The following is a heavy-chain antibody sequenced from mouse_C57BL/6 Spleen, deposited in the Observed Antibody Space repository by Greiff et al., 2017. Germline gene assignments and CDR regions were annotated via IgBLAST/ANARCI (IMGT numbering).Heavy chain of an antibody. CDR3: ARDQRGLYAMDY. Sequence: QMQLKQPGTELVKPGASAKLSCKASGYTFTSYWMHWVKQRPGQGLEWIGNINPSNGGTNYNEKFKSKATLTVDKSSSTAYMQLSSLTSEDSAVYECARDQRGLYAMDYWGQGTSVTVSS. CDR1: GYTFTSYW. J-gene: IGHJ4*01. V-gene: IGHV1-53*01. CDR2: INPSNGGT. D-gene: IGHD4-1*02.